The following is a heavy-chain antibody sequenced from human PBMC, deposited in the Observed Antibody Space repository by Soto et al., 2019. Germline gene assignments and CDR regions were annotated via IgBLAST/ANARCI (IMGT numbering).Heavy chain of an antibody. CDR3: VRVYSSSSGKGMDV. V-gene: IGHV3-48*03. CDR1: GFTFSTYE. CDR2: ISTSGSTI. D-gene: IGHD6-6*01. Sequence: VQLVESGGGLVQPGGSLRLSCAASGFTFSTYEMNWVRQAPGKGLEWVSYISTSGSTIYYADSVKGRFTISRDNAKNSLYLQMNSLRAEDTAVYYCVRVYSSSSGKGMDVWGQGTTVTVSS. J-gene: IGHJ6*02.